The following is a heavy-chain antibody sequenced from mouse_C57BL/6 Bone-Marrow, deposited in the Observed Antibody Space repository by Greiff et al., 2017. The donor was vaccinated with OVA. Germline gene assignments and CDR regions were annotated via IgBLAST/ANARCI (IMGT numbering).Heavy chain of an antibody. D-gene: IGHD3-2*02. CDR2: INPNNGGT. V-gene: IGHV1-26*01. CDR1: GYTFTDYY. J-gene: IGHJ2*01. Sequence: EVQLQQSGPELVKPGASVKISCKASGYTFTDYYMNWVKQSHGKSLEWIGDINPNNGGTSYNQKFKGKATLTVDKSSSTAYMELRSLTSEDSAVYYCARSGWGGSFDYWGQGTTLTVSS. CDR3: ARSGWGGSFDY.